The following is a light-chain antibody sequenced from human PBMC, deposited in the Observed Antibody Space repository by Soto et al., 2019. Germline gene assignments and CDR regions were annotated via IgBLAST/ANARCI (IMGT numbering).Light chain of an antibody. V-gene: IGKV3-11*01. J-gene: IGKJ1*01. CDR1: QSVSSY. CDR3: QQRSSWPRT. Sequence: EILLTQSPATLSLSPGDRATISCRASQSVSSYLAWYQQKPGQVPRLVIYDASNRATGIPGRFSGSGSGTDFTLTISSLEPEDFGVYYCQQRSSWPRTFGQGTKVEIK. CDR2: DAS.